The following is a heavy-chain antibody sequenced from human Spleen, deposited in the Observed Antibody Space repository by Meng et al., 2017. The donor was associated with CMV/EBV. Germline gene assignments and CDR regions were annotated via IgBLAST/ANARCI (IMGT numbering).Heavy chain of an antibody. Sequence: SVKVSCKASGGSFSSYLFTWVRQAPGQGLEWVGGIIPIVGVPNYAQKFQGRVTISADRSTSTFYIELTSLRSEDTAMYYCARQIAAGGNPRDNWIDPWGQGTLVTVSS. J-gene: IGHJ5*02. CDR2: IIPIVGVP. CDR3: ARQIAAGGNPRDNWIDP. CDR1: GGSFSSYL. D-gene: IGHD6-13*01. V-gene: IGHV1-69*10.